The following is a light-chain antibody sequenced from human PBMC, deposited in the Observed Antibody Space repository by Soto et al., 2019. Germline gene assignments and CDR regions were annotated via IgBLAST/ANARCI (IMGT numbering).Light chain of an antibody. CDR1: QSVSRH. Sequence: EIVLTQSPATLSLSPGERAPLSCRSSQSVSRHLAWYQQSPGQAPRLLIYDIYYRDSGIPGRFSGSGSGTDFTLPISSIEPEDSAVYYCQQRSYWPRNTFGQWTKLAMK. CDR3: QQRSYWPRNT. J-gene: IGKJ2*01. CDR2: DIY. V-gene: IGKV3-11*01.